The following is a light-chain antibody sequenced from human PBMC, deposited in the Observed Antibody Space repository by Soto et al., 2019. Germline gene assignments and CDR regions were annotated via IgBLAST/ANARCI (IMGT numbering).Light chain of an antibody. CDR1: SSDVGDYNY. J-gene: IGLJ2*01. V-gene: IGLV2-14*01. CDR3: SSYTDSRTYVV. CDR2: EVS. Sequence: QSVLTQPASVSGSPGQSITISCTGTSSDVGDYNYVSWYQQHPSKAPKLMIYEVSNRPSGVSPRFSGSKSGNTASLTISGLLAEDEADYYCSSYTDSRTYVVFGGGTKVTVL.